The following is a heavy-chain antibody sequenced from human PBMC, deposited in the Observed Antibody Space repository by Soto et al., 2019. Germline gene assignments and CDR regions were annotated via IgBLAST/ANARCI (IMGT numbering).Heavy chain of an antibody. CDR2: ILSKNDGGTT. D-gene: IGHD3-3*01. V-gene: IGHV3-15*01. J-gene: IGHJ6*03. CDR3: ARGARGYYYMDV. CDR1: GVGFSTSW. Sequence: PGGSLRLSCAASGVGFSTSWMSWVRQAPGKGLEWVGRILSKNDGGTTDYPAPVKGRFIISRDDSKNELYLQMNGLKTEDTAVYYCARGARGYYYMDVWGKGTTVTVSS.